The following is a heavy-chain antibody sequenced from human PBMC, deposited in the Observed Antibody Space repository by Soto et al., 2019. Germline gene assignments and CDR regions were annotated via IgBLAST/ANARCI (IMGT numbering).Heavy chain of an antibody. CDR1: GFTFSSYA. J-gene: IGHJ6*02. V-gene: IGHV3-23*01. CDR3: ARDGTTGTTNYHYAMDV. D-gene: IGHD4-17*01. CDR2: ISGSGGST. Sequence: GGSLRLSCAASGFTFSSYAMSWVRQAPGNGLEWVSSISGSGGSTYYSDSVKGRFTISRDNSKNTLYLQMDSLRAEDTAVYFCARDGTTGTTNYHYAMDVWGQGSTVTVS.